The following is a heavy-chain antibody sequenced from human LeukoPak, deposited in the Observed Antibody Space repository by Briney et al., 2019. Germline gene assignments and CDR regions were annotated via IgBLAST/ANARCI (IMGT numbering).Heavy chain of an antibody. CDR3: AKASYSYGDIYFDY. CDR2: ISGSGGST. CDR1: GFTFSNYW. V-gene: IGHV3-23*01. D-gene: IGHD5-18*01. Sequence: PGGSLRLSCAASGFTFSNYWMTWVRQAPGKGLEWVSAISGSGGSTYYADSVKGRFTISRDNSKNTLYLQMNSLRAEDTAVYYCAKASYSYGDIYFDYWGQGTLVTVSS. J-gene: IGHJ4*02.